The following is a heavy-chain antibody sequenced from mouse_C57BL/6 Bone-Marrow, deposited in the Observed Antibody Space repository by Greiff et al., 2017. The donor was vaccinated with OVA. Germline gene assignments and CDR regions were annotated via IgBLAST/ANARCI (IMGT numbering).Heavy chain of an antibody. CDR3: AVYYGSSNRYFDV. J-gene: IGHJ1*03. V-gene: IGHV1-39*01. Sequence: VQLQQSGPELVKPGASVKISCKASGYSFTDYNMNWVKQSNGKSLEWIGVINPNYGTTSYNQKFKGKATLTVDQSSSTAYMQLNSLTSEDSAVYYGAVYYGSSNRYFDVWGRGTTVTVSS. D-gene: IGHD1-1*01. CDR2: INPNYGTT. CDR1: GYSFTDYN.